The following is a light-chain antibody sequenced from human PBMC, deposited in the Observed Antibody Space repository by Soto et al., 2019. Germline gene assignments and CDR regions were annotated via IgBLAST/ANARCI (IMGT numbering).Light chain of an antibody. CDR2: AVT. Sequence: QSALTQPASVSGSPGQSITISCTGTSSDVGGYNFVSWYHQHPGKAPKLLIYAVTNRPSGISNRFSGSKSDNTASLTISGLQAEDEADYYCTSYTSSSTLVFGGGTKLTVL. V-gene: IGLV2-14*01. CDR3: TSYTSSSTLV. CDR1: SSDVGGYNF. J-gene: IGLJ2*01.